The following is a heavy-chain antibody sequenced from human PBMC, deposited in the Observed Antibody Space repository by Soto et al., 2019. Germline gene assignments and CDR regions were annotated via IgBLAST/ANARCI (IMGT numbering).Heavy chain of an antibody. CDR3: ARACGSNIHFDY. Sequence: EVQLVESGGGLVQPGGSLRLSCAASGLTFSSYWMHWVRQAPGKGLVWVSRINTDGSSTTYADSVKGRFTISRDNTKNALYLQMNSLRVEDTAVYYCARACGSNIHFDYWGQGTLVTVSS. D-gene: IGHD1-26*01. CDR2: INTDGSST. V-gene: IGHV3-74*01. CDR1: GLTFSSYW. J-gene: IGHJ4*02.